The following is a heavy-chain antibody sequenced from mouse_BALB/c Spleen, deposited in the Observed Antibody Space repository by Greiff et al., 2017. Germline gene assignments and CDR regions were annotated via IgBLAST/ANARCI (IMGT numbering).Heavy chain of an antibody. CDR3: VRDDGNYDFDY. Sequence: VMLVESGPGLVAPSQSLSITCTVSGFSLTSYDISWIRQPPGKGLEWLGVICTGGGTNYNSAFMSRLSISKDNSKSQVFLKMNSLQTDDTAIYYCVRDDGNYDFDYWGQGTTLTVSS. CDR2: ICTGGGT. CDR1: GFSLTSYD. D-gene: IGHD2-1*01. V-gene: IGHV2-9-2*01. J-gene: IGHJ2*01.